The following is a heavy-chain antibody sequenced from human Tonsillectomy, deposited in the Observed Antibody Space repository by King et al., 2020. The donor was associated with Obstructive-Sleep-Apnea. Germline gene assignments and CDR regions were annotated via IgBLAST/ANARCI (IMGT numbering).Heavy chain of an antibody. D-gene: IGHD3-10*01. CDR2: ISVSGGRT. Sequence: VQLVESGGGLVQPGGSRRLSCAASGFTFDSYAMSLVRQAPGKGLEWVSAISVSGGRTYYVVSVKGRFTISSDKSKNTLYLQMNSLRAEDTAVYYWAKDRHYYGSGVQAWDYWGQGTLVTVSS. CDR3: AKDRHYYGSGVQAWDY. V-gene: IGHV3-23*04. CDR1: GFTFDSYA. J-gene: IGHJ4*02.